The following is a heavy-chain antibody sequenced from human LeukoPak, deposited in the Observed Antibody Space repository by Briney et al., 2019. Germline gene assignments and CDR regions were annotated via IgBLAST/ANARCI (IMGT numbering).Heavy chain of an antibody. J-gene: IGHJ4*02. CDR1: GGSISSYY. Sequence: SETLSLTCTLSGGSISSYYWRWIRQPPGEGLEWIGYIYYSGSTNYNPSLKSRVTISVDTSKNQFSLKLSSVTAADTAVYYCARERTSVLFDYWGQGTLVTVSS. D-gene: IGHD2-2*01. V-gene: IGHV4-59*01. CDR2: IYYSGST. CDR3: ARERTSVLFDY.